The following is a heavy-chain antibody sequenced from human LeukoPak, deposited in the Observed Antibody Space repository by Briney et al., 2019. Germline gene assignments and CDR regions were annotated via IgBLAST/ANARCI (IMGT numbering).Heavy chain of an antibody. D-gene: IGHD3-10*01. CDR1: GFTFSSFA. Sequence: PGGSLRLSCSASGFTFSSFAMNWVRQAPGKGLEWVSSISSSSYIYYADSVKGRFTISRDNAKNSLYLQMNSLRAEDTAVYYCAREVWFGELSPLDYWGQGTLVTVSS. J-gene: IGHJ4*02. CDR3: AREVWFGELSPLDY. CDR2: ISSSSYI. V-gene: IGHV3-21*01.